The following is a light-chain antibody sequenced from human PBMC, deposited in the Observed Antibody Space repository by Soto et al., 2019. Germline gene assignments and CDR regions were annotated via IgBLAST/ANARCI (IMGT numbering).Light chain of an antibody. CDR1: SSDVGGYNY. Sequence: QSALTQPASVSGSPGQSITISCTGTSSDVGGYNYVSWYQQHPGKAPKLMIYDVSNRPSGVSNRFSGSKSGNTASLAITGLRAEDEADYYCQSFDSSLSGWLFGGGTKLTVL. CDR3: QSFDSSLSGWL. J-gene: IGLJ3*02. V-gene: IGLV2-14*01. CDR2: DVS.